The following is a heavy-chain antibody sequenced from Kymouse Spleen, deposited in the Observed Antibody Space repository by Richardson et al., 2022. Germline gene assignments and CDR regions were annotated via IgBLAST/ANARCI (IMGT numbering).Heavy chain of an antibody. J-gene: IGHJ4*02. D-gene: IGHD3-9*01. CDR1: GFTFSSYG. CDR3: AKTLLRYFDWLSFDY. V-gene: IGHV3-30*18. CDR2: ISYDGSNK. Sequence: QVQLVESGGGVVQPGRSLRLSCAASGFTFSSYGMHWVRQAPGKGLEWVAVISYDGSNKYYADSVKGRFTISRDNSKNTLYLQMNSLRAEDTAVYYCAKTLLRYFDWLSFDYWGQGTLVTVSS.